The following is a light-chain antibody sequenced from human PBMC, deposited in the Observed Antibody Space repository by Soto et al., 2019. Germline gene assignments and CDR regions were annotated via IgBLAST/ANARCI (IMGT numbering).Light chain of an antibody. CDR3: QQYNSWPPIT. J-gene: IGKJ5*01. V-gene: IGKV3-15*01. CDR2: DAS. CDR1: ESVSRN. Sequence: EALMTQSPATLSVPPGESATLSCMASESVSRNLAWYQKKPGQAPSRRIYDASTRTTGIPVRFSGGGSGTEFTLTISSLQSEDFVVYYCQQYNSWPPITFGQGTRLEIK.